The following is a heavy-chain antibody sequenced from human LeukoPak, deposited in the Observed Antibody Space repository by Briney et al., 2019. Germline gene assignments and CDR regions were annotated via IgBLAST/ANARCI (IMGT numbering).Heavy chain of an antibody. J-gene: IGHJ4*02. Sequence: AGGSLRLSCAATDFIVSDSHMSWVRQAPGRGLEWVSVIFGADTTFYADSVTGRFTISRDNLQNTVNLQMNSLRDDDTAVYYCARGGEILDYWGQGTQVTVSS. CDR3: ARGGEILDY. D-gene: IGHD3-16*01. V-gene: IGHV3-53*01. CDR2: IFGADTT. CDR1: DFIVSDSH.